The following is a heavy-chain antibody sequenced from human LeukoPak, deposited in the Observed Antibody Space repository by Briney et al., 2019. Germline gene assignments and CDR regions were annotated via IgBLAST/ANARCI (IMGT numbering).Heavy chain of an antibody. CDR3: ASSSNWNYIMAY. CDR1: GGTFSSDA. Sequence: SVKVSCKASGGTFSSDAISWVRQAPGQGLEWMGGIIPIFGTANYAQKFQGRVTITTDESTSTAYMELSSLRSEDTAVFYCASSSNWNYIMAYWGQGTLVTVSS. D-gene: IGHD1-7*01. CDR2: IIPIFGTA. V-gene: IGHV1-69*05. J-gene: IGHJ4*02.